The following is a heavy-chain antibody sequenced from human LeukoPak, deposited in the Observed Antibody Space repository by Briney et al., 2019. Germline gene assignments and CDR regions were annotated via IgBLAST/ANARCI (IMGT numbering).Heavy chain of an antibody. CDR1: GYIFSVHY. CDR3: ARSMGRR. Sequence: ASVKVSCKASGYIFSVHYMHWVRQVPGHGLEWMGWINPNSGGTNYAQKFQGRVTMTRDTSISTAYMELSRLRSDDTAVYYCARSMGRRWGQGTMVTVSS. V-gene: IGHV1-2*02. CDR2: INPNSGGT. J-gene: IGHJ3*01. D-gene: IGHD5-24*01.